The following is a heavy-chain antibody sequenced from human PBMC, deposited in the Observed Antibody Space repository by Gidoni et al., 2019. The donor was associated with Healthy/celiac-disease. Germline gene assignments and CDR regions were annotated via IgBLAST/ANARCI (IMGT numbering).Heavy chain of an antibody. CDR3: AKDPADCGGDCYPDY. D-gene: IGHD2-21*02. CDR2: ISWNSGSI. J-gene: IGHJ4*02. V-gene: IGHV3-9*01. Sequence: WVSGISWNSGSIGYADSVKGRFTISRDNAKTSLYLQMNSLRAEDTALYYCAKDPADCGGDCYPDYWGQGTLVTVSS.